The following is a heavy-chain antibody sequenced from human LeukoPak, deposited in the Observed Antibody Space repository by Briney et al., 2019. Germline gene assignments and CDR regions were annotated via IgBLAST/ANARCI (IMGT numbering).Heavy chain of an antibody. CDR3: VRDDRYAFDM. J-gene: IGHJ3*02. V-gene: IGHV3-21*05. Sequence: PGGSLRVSCAASGFTFSSYSMNWVRQSPGKGLEWVSYISRDSVYIDYAESVRGRFTIARDNAKNSLHLQMNSLRAEDTAVYYCVRDDRYAFDMWGQGTMVTVSS. CDR1: GFTFSSYS. CDR2: ISRDSVYI.